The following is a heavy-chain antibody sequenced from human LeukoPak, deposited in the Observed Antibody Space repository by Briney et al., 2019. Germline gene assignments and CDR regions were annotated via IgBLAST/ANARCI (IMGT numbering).Heavy chain of an antibody. CDR3: ATANSGPDI. Sequence: GGSLRLSCAASGFTFSSYWMHWVRQAPGKGPVWVSRISADGSFTLYADSVKGRFTISRDNAKNTLYLQMNSLRAEDTAVYYCATANSGPDIWGQGTTVTVSS. CDR2: ISADGSFT. V-gene: IGHV3-74*01. D-gene: IGHD1-1*01. CDR1: GFTFSSYW. J-gene: IGHJ3*02.